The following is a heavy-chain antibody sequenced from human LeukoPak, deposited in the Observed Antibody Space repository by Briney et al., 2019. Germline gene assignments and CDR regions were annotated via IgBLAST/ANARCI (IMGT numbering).Heavy chain of an antibody. J-gene: IGHJ6*02. CDR3: ARSSYSSSWPYYYYYGMDV. CDR2: IYYSGST. CDR1: GGSISSYY. V-gene: IGHV4-59*01. Sequence: SETLSLTCTVSGGSISSYYWSWIRQPPGKGLEWIGYIYYSGSTNYNPSLKSRVTKSVDTSKNQFSLKLSSVTAADTAVYYCARSSYSSSWPYYYYYGMDVWGQGTTVTVSS. D-gene: IGHD6-13*01.